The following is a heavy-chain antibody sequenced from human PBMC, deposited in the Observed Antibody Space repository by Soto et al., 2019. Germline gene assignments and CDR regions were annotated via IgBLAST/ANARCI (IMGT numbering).Heavy chain of an antibody. Sequence: QVQLVQSGAEVRKPGASVRVSCKASGYTFTGYYIHWVRQAPGQGLEWMGWIHPNSGATNYAQRFQAWVTMTRDTSTSTAYMELTSLKSDDTAVYYCAREGTDDILNGQDFRPLQRLYYFDHWGQGTLVTVSS. CDR2: IHPNSGAT. CDR3: AREGTDDILNGQDFRPLQRLYYFDH. D-gene: IGHD3-9*01. CDR1: GYTFTGYY. V-gene: IGHV1-2*04. J-gene: IGHJ4*02.